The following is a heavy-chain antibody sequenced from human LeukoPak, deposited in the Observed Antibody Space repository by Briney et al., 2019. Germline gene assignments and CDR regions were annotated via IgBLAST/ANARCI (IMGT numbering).Heavy chain of an antibody. J-gene: IGHJ3*02. CDR1: GFTFDDYG. V-gene: IGHV3-20*01. CDR3: ARGLGGSYYAAFDI. D-gene: IGHD1-26*01. Sequence: GGSLRLSCAASGFTFDDYGMSWVRQAPGKGLEWVSGINWNGGSTGYADSVKGRFTISRGNAKNSLYLQMNSLRAEDTALYHCARGLGGSYYAAFDIWGQGTMVTVSS. CDR2: INWNGGST.